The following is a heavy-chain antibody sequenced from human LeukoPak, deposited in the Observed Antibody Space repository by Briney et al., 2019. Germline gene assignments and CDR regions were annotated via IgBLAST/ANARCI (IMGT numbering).Heavy chain of an antibody. D-gene: IGHD6-19*01. V-gene: IGHV4-59*12. Sequence: PSETLSLTCTVSGGSISSYYWSWIRQPPGKGLEWLGYIYYSGSNYNPSLKSRVTISVDTSKNQFSLQLNSVTPEDTAVYYCAREQWLVLFGAFDIWGQGTMVTVSS. CDR1: GGSISSYY. CDR3: AREQWLVLFGAFDI. CDR2: IYYSGS. J-gene: IGHJ3*02.